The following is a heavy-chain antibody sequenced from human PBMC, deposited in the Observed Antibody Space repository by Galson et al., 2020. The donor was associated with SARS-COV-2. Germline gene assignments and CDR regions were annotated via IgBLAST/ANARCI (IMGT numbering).Heavy chain of an antibody. V-gene: IGHV4-59*01. CDR1: GGFMSSYN. D-gene: IGHD1-26*01. CDR3: ARGRVEVGDKTAYYGTNV. Sequence: ASETLSLTCTVSGGFMSSYNWNWIRQSPGKGLEWIGYMYNSGRFNYNPSLKSRVTMSLDTSKNQFCLKLSSVTAADTAVYYCARGRVEVGDKTAYYGTNVWGQGTTVTVS. CDR2: MYNSGRF. J-gene: IGHJ6*02.